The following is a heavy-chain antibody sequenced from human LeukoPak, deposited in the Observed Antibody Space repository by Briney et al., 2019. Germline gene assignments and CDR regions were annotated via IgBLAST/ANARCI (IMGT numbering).Heavy chain of an antibody. CDR1: GYTFTGYY. CDR3: ARLRGYSYGYQKYYYYMDV. Sequence: ASVKVSCKAFGYTFTGYYTHWVRQAPGQGLEWMGWINSNSGGTNYAQKFQGRVTMTRDTSISTAYMELSRLRSDDTAVYYCARLRGYSYGYQKYYYYMDVWGKGTTVTVSS. V-gene: IGHV1-2*02. CDR2: INSNSGGT. D-gene: IGHD5-18*01. J-gene: IGHJ6*03.